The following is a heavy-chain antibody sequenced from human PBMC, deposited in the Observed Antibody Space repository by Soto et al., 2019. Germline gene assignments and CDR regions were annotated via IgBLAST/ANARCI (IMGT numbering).Heavy chain of an antibody. CDR1: GFTFSSYG. J-gene: IGHJ6*02. CDR2: ISYDGSNK. Sequence: QVQLVESGGGVVQPGRSLRLSCAASGFTFSSYGMHWVRQAPGKGLEWVAVISYDGSNKYYADSVKGRFTISRDNSKNTLYLQMNSLRAEDTAVYYCAKSPVDMVRGVITSYGMDVWGQGTTVTVSS. V-gene: IGHV3-30*18. CDR3: AKSPVDMVRGVITSYGMDV. D-gene: IGHD3-10*01.